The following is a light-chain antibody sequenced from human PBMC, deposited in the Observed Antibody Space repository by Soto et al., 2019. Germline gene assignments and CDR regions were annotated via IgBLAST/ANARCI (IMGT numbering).Light chain of an antibody. J-gene: IGKJ4*01. CDR1: QSISSS. V-gene: IGKV1-5*03. Sequence: DIQMTQSPATLSASVGDRVTITCRASQSISSSLAWYQQRPGKAPKLLIYKASSLESGVPSRFSGSGSGPEFTLTFSSLQPDDFATYFCPQYYNYPFTFGGGTKVDI. CDR3: PQYYNYPFT. CDR2: KAS.